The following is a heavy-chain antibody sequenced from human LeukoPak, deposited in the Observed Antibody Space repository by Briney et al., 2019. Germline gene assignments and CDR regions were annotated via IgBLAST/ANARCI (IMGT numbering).Heavy chain of an antibody. CDR3: ARRRASGFGELFDY. J-gene: IGHJ4*02. V-gene: IGHV4-34*01. Sequence: PSETLSLTCDVYGGPLSGYYWSWIRQPPGKGLEWIGEINHSGSTNYNPSLKSRVTISVDTSKNQFSLKLSSVTAADTAVYYCARRRASGFGELFDYWGQGTLVTVSS. D-gene: IGHD3-10*01. CDR1: GGPLSGYY. CDR2: INHSGST.